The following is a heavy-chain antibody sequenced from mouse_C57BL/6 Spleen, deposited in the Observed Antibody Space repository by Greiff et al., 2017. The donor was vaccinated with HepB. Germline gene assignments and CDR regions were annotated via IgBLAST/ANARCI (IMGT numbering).Heavy chain of an antibody. Sequence: DVMLVESGGGLVKPGGSLKLSCAASGFTFSDYGMHWVRQAPEEGLEWVAYISSGSSTIYYADTVKGRFTISRDNAKNTLFLQMTSLRSEDTAMYYCARSSSYGSAMDYWGQGTSVTVSS. J-gene: IGHJ4*01. D-gene: IGHD1-1*01. V-gene: IGHV5-17*01. CDR1: GFTFSDYG. CDR2: ISSGSSTI. CDR3: ARSSSYGSAMDY.